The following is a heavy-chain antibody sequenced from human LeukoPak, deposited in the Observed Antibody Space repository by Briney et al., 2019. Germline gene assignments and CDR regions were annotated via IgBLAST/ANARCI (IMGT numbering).Heavy chain of an antibody. CDR2: INHSGST. V-gene: IGHV4-34*01. D-gene: IGHD2-21*01. Sequence: SETLSLTCAVYGVSFSGYYWSWLRQPPGKGLEWIGEINHSGSTNYNPSLKSRVTISADTSKNQFSLKLSSVTAADTAVYYCARGVIYFDYWGQGTLVTVSS. CDR1: GVSFSGYY. CDR3: ARGVIYFDY. J-gene: IGHJ4*02.